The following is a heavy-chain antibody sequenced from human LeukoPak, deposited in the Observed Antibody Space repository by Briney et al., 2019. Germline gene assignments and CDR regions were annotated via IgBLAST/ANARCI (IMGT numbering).Heavy chain of an antibody. J-gene: IGHJ4*02. CDR3: ARQDGYSYGYVSLDYFDY. CDR1: GFTVSSNY. CDR2: IYSGGST. D-gene: IGHD5-18*01. Sequence: GGSLRLSCAASGFTVSSNYMSWVRQAPGKGLEWVSVIYSGGSTYYADSVKGRFTISRHNSKNTLYLQMNSLRAEDTAVYYCARQDGYSYGYVSLDYFDYWGQGTLVTVSS. V-gene: IGHV3-53*01.